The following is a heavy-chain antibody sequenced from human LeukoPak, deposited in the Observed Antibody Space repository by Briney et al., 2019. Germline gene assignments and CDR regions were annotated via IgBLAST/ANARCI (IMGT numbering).Heavy chain of an antibody. V-gene: IGHV4-61*02. CDR3: ARGLQGYYGPVYGMHV. D-gene: IGHD3-10*01. CDR2: IYTSGST. CDR1: GGSISSGSYY. J-gene: IGHJ6*02. Sequence: TTSETLSLTCTVSGGSISSGSYYWSWIRQPAGKGLEWIGRIYTSGSTNYNPSLKSRVTISVDTSKNQFSLKLSSVTAADTAVYYCARGLQGYYGPVYGMHVWGQGTTVTVSS.